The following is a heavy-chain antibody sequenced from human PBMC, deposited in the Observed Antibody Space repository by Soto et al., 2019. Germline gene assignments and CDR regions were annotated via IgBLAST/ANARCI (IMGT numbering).Heavy chain of an antibody. V-gene: IGHV4-61*01. J-gene: IGHJ4*02. CDR1: GGSVSSGSYY. Sequence: SETLSLTCTVSGGSVSSGSYYWSWIRQPPGKGLEWIGYIYYSGSTNYNPSLKSRVTISVDTSKNQFSLKLSSVTAADTAVYYCARAILKYYDSSGPTPYYFDYWGQGALVTVSS. D-gene: IGHD3-22*01. CDR3: ARAILKYYDSSGPTPYYFDY. CDR2: IYYSGST.